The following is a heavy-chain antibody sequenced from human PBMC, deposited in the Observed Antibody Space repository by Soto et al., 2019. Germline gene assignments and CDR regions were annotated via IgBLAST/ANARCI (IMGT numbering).Heavy chain of an antibody. CDR1: GFTFSTYT. CDR3: AREGSNYYFDL. D-gene: IGHD1-7*01. Sequence: QVQLVESGGGVVQPGRSLRLSCAASGFTFSTYTMHWVRQAPGKGLEWVAIISYDGSNKYYADSVKGRFTISRDNSKNALYLQMSSLSPEDTAVYYCAREGSNYYFDLWGRGTLVTVSS. V-gene: IGHV3-30-3*01. CDR2: ISYDGSNK. J-gene: IGHJ2*01.